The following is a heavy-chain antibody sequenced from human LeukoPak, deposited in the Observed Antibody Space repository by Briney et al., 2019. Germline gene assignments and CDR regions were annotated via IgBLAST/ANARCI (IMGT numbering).Heavy chain of an antibody. CDR2: ISYSGST. J-gene: IGHJ3*01. V-gene: IGHV4-61*01. CDR1: VHPDNSGTYY. Sequence: PSETLSLTCTVSVHPDNSGTYYWSWVRQPPGKGLVWIGFISYSGSTNYNPSLKSRITISVDMSKNQFSLKVRSVTAADTAVYYCARGPYVWGQGTMATVSS. CDR3: ARGPYV.